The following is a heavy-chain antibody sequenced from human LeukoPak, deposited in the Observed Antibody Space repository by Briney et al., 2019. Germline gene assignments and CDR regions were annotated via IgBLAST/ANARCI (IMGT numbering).Heavy chain of an antibody. CDR2: IIPIFGTA. V-gene: IGHV1-69*05. D-gene: IGHD1-26*01. J-gene: IGHJ4*02. CDR3: AQQGGVWERTGAKRANDGSDY. Sequence: SVKVSCKASGGTFSSYAISWVRQAPGQGLEWMGGIIPIFGTANYAQKFQGRVTITTDESTSTAYMELSSLRSEDTAVYYCAQQGGVWERTGAKRANDGSDYWGQGTLVTVSS. CDR1: GGTFSSYA.